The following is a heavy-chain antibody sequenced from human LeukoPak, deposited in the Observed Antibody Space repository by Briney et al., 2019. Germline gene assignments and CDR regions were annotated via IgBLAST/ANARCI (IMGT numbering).Heavy chain of an antibody. D-gene: IGHD3-3*01. CDR1: GYSFTSYW. J-gene: IGHJ5*02. CDR2: IYPGDSDT. CDR3: ARLGYYDFWSGFHWFDP. Sequence: GESLKISCKGSGYSFTSYWIGWVRQMPGEGLEWMGIIYPGDSDTRYSPSFQGQVTISADKSISTAYLQWSSLKASDTAMYYCARLGYYDFWSGFHWFDPWGQGTLVTVSS. V-gene: IGHV5-51*01.